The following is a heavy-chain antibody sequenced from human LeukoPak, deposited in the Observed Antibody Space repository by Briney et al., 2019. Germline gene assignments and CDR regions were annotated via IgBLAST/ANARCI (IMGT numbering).Heavy chain of an antibody. Sequence: GGSLRLSCAASGFTFSSYAMSWVRQAPGKGLEWVSTISGRGGSTYYADSVKGRFTISRDNSKNTLYLQMNSLRAEDTAVYYCAKDGGGYDTSGYYYGDYWGQGTLVTVSS. CDR1: GFTFSSYA. D-gene: IGHD3-22*01. V-gene: IGHV3-23*01. CDR3: AKDGGGYDTSGYYYGDY. J-gene: IGHJ4*02. CDR2: ISGRGGST.